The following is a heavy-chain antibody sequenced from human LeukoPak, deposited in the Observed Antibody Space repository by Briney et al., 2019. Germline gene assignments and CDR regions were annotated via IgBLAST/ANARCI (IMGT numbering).Heavy chain of an antibody. CDR1: GLTFNYAW. Sequence: GGSLRLSCAASGLTFNYAWMSWVRQVPGKGLEWVGQTVSEIDGGTTDYAAPVKGRFTISRDDSKSTLYLQMNSLKIEDTAVYYCTTDEDWNYARKDVWGQGATVIVSS. CDR2: TVSEIDGGTT. V-gene: IGHV3-15*04. D-gene: IGHD1-7*01. CDR3: TTDEDWNYARKDV. J-gene: IGHJ6*02.